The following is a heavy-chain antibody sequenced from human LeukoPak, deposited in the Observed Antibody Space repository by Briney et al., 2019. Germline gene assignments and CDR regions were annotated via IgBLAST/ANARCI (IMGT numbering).Heavy chain of an antibody. J-gene: IGHJ3*02. V-gene: IGHV4-38-2*02. D-gene: IGHD3-22*01. Sequence: PSETLSLTCTVSGYSISSGYYWGWIRQPPGKGLEWTGSIDHSGSTYYNPSLKSRITISLDTSRNQFSLKLNSVTAADTAVYYCAKSNGYGLIDIWGQGTMVTVSS. CDR3: AKSNGYGLIDI. CDR1: GYSISSGYY. CDR2: IDHSGST.